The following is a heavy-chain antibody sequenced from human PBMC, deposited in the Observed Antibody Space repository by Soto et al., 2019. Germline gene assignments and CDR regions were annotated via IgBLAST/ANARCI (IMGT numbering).Heavy chain of an antibody. CDR3: ARDYSSPPYYCYMDV. J-gene: IGHJ6*03. CDR2: MNPNSGNT. CDR1: GYTFTSYD. Sequence: GASVKVSCKASGYTFTSYDINWVRQATGQGLEWMGWMNPNSGNTGYAQKYQGRVTMTRNTSISTAYMELSSLRSEDTAVYYCARDYSSPPYYCYMDVWGKGTTVTVSS. V-gene: IGHV1-8*01. D-gene: IGHD6-13*01.